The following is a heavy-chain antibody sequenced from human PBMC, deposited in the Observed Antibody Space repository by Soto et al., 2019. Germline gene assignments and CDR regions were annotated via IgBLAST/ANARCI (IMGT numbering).Heavy chain of an antibody. V-gene: IGHV4-30-2*01. CDR2: ISPSGSP. CDR3: ARGVRA. CDR1: GGSVNSGGYS. J-gene: IGHJ5*02. Sequence: SETLSLTCSVSGGSVNSGGYSWSWIRQPPGKGLEWIGFISPSGSPAYNPSLKSRVTISVDRANNQISLELSSVTAADTAVYYGARGVRAWGPGTLVT. D-gene: IGHD3-10*02.